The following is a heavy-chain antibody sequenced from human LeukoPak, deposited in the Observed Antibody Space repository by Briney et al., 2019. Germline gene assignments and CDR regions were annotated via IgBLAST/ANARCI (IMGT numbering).Heavy chain of an antibody. CDR2: ISYDGSNK. CDR3: ARALSPGCSSTSCYTEYYYYYYGMDV. D-gene: IGHD2-2*02. Sequence: GGSLRLSCAASGFTFSSYAMHWVRQAPGKGLERVAVISYDGSNKYYADSVKGRFTISRDNSKNTLYLQMNSLRAEDTAVYYCARALSPGCSSTSCYTEYYYYYYGMDVWGQGTTVTVSS. J-gene: IGHJ6*02. CDR1: GFTFSSYA. V-gene: IGHV3-30-3*01.